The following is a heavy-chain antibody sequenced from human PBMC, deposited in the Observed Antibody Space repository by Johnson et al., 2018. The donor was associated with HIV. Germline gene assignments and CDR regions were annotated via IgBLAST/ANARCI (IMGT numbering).Heavy chain of an antibody. CDR2: IWYDGGNK. V-gene: IGHV3-33*01. Sequence: QVQLMESGGGVVQPGRSLGLSCAASGFTFSSYGMHWVRQAPGKGLDWVAVIWYDGGNKYYADSVKGRFTISRDNSKNTLYLQMNSLRADDTAVYYCAVGIQLVFASEGDALDIWGQGTMVTDSS. J-gene: IGHJ3*02. D-gene: IGHD5-18*01. CDR3: AVGIQLVFASEGDALDI. CDR1: GFTFSSYG.